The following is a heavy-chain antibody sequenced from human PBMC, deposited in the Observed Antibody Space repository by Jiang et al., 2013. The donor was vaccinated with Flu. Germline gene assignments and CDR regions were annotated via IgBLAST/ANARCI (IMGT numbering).Heavy chain of an antibody. J-gene: IGHJ2*01. V-gene: IGHV4-59*08. CDR1: VAPSVLTT. CDR3: ARQTGGMFSGDSGIRGWYFDL. Sequence: LLKPSETLSRHLHCRLVAPSVLTTGAGSGSPQGRDWSGWGHIYYDWEHRLQPLLKSRITISKDTSKNQFSLRLTSVTAADTAMYYCARQTGGMFSGDSGIRGWYFDLWGRGTLVAVSS. D-gene: IGHD4-17*01. CDR2: IYYDWEH.